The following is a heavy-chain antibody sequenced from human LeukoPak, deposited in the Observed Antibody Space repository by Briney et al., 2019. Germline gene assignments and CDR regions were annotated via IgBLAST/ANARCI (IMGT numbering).Heavy chain of an antibody. J-gene: IGHJ4*02. D-gene: IGHD5-18*01. Sequence: SETLSLTCTVSGGSISSYYWSWIRQPPGKGLEWIGYIYYSGSTNYNPSLKSRVTISVDTSKNQFSLKLSSVTAADTAVYYCARGSRGYSYTIDYWGQGTLATVSS. CDR2: IYYSGST. CDR1: GGSISSYY. V-gene: IGHV4-59*01. CDR3: ARGSRGYSYTIDY.